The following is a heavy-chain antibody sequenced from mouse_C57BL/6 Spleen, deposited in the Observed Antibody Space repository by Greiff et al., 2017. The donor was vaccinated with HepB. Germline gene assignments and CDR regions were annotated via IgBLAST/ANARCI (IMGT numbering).Heavy chain of an antibody. J-gene: IGHJ1*03. CDR1: GYAFSSSW. Sequence: VQLQQSGPELVKPGASVKISCKASGYAFSSSWMNWVKQRPGKGLEWIGRIYPGDGDTNYNGKFKGKATLTADKSSSTAYMQLSSLTSEDSAVYFCAREGGYGSSYGYFDVWGTGTTVTVSS. V-gene: IGHV1-82*01. D-gene: IGHD1-1*01. CDR3: AREGGYGSSYGYFDV. CDR2: IYPGDGDT.